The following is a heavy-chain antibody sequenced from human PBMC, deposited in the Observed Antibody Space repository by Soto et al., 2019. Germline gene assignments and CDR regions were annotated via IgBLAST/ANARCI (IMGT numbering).Heavy chain of an antibody. D-gene: IGHD3-22*01. CDR1: GFTFSSFS. J-gene: IGHJ4*02. CDR3: ARGPSYYDSGGYFSLDY. V-gene: IGHV3-48*02. CDR2: ISSRSLTI. Sequence: PGGSLRLSCAASGFTFSSFSMNWVRQAPGKGLEWLSYISSRSLTISYADSVNGRFTISRDNAKNSLYLQMNSLRDEDTAVYFCARGPSYYDSGGYFSLDYWGQETLVTVSS.